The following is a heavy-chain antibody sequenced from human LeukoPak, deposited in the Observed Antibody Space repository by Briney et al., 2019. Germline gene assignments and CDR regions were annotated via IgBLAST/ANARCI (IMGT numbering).Heavy chain of an antibody. D-gene: IGHD1-14*01. Sequence: GASVKVPCKASGYTLTAYFIYWMRQAPGQGLEWMGWINPDTGGTICAQNFQGRVTMTRDTSISTAYMELTRLVSDDTAVYYCARRFSPTGPFDYWGQGTLVTVSS. V-gene: IGHV1-2*02. CDR2: INPDTGGT. J-gene: IGHJ4*02. CDR1: GYTLTAYF. CDR3: ARRFSPTGPFDY.